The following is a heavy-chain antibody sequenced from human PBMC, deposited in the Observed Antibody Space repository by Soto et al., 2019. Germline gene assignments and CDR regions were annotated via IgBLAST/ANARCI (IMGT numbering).Heavy chain of an antibody. CDR1: GFTFSTYW. Sequence: GGSLRLSCAASGFTFSTYWMHWVRQAPGKGLVWVSRLDNDGTNTRYADSVKGRFTVSRDNGKNTVYLQMDSLRAEDTAVYYCARDGETYFDYWGQGTLVTVSS. D-gene: IGHD3-10*01. V-gene: IGHV3-74*01. J-gene: IGHJ4*02. CDR2: LDNDGTNT. CDR3: ARDGETYFDY.